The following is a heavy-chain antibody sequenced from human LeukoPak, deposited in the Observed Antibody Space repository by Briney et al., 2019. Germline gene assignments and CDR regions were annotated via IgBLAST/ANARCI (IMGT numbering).Heavy chain of an antibody. V-gene: IGHV1-46*01. Sequence: ASVKVSCKASGYTFTSYYMHWVRQAPGQGLEWMGMINPSDGNTSYAQKFQGRVTITADESTSTAYMELRSLRSEDTAVYYCASSYYYSSGYYYFDYWGQGTLVTVSS. CDR3: ASSYYYSSGYYYFDY. D-gene: IGHD3-22*01. CDR2: INPSDGNT. J-gene: IGHJ4*02. CDR1: GYTFTSYY.